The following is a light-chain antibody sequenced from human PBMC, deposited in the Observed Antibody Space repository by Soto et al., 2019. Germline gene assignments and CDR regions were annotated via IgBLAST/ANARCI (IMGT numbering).Light chain of an antibody. J-gene: IGKJ1*01. CDR2: GAS. CDR3: QQYNNWPRT. V-gene: IGKV3-15*01. CDR1: QSVSGN. Sequence: EIVMTQSPATLSVSPGERATLSCRASQSVSGNLAWYQQKPGQAPRLLIYGASTRATGIPARFSGSGSGTEFTLTISSLQSEDFVVDYCQQYNNWPRTFGQGTKVEIK.